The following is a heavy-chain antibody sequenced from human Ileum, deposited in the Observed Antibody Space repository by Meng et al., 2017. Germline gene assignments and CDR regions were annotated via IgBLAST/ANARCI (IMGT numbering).Heavy chain of an antibody. CDR1: GFTFSSYW. D-gene: IGHD2-21*01. J-gene: IGHJ4*02. CDR2: ISPDGSST. CDR3: ARGMADSRLLDVKDY. Sequence: GESLKISCAASGFTFSSYWMHWVRQVPGKGLVWVSRISPDGSSTTYADSVKGRFTISRDSGKNTVILQMNSLSAEDTAVYFCARGMADSRLLDVKDYWGQGALVTVSS. V-gene: IGHV3-74*01.